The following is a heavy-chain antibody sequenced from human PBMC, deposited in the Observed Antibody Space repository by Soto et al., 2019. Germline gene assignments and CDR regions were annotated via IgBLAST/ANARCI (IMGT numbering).Heavy chain of an antibody. Sequence: SETLSLTCTVSGGSISSGDYYWSWIRQPPGKGLEWIGYIYYSGSTYYNPSLKSRVTISVDTSKNQFSLKLSSVTAADTAVYYCAREGYYDSSTGYWGQGTLVTVSS. D-gene: IGHD3-22*01. J-gene: IGHJ4*02. CDR2: IYYSGST. CDR1: GGSISSGDYY. V-gene: IGHV4-30-4*01. CDR3: AREGYYDSSTGY.